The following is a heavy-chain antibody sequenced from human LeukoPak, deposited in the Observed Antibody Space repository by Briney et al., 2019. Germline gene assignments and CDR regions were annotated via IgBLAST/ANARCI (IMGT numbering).Heavy chain of an antibody. Sequence: GGSLRLSCAASGFTFTNYSVHWVRQAPGKGPEWLSYISSSSRTVFYANSVKGRFTISRDNAKKSLYLQMNNLRVEDTAIYYCATGAVAGGYWCQGTLVTVSS. V-gene: IGHV3-48*04. J-gene: IGHJ4*02. CDR2: ISSSSRTV. CDR1: GFTFTNYS. D-gene: IGHD3-16*01. CDR3: ATGAVAGGY.